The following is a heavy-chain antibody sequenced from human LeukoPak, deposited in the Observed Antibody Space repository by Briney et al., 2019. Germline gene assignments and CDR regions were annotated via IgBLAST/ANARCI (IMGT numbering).Heavy chain of an antibody. Sequence: PGGSLRLSCAASGFTFSSYAMSWVRQAPGKGLEWVSGISGSGSSTHYADSVKGRFTISRDNSKNTLYLQMNSLGAEDTAVYYCAKDIDRWYFDLWGRGTLVTVSS. J-gene: IGHJ2*01. CDR3: AKDIDRWYFDL. CDR2: ISGSGSST. V-gene: IGHV3-23*01. CDR1: GFTFSSYA. D-gene: IGHD3-9*01.